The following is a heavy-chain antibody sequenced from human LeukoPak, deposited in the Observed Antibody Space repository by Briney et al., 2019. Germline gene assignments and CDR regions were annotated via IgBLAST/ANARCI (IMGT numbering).Heavy chain of an antibody. CDR1: GYTFTGYY. Sequence: ASVKVSCKASGYTFTGYYMHWVRQGPGQGLEWVGWINPNSGGTNYAQKFQGRVTMTRDTSISTAYMELSRLRSDDTAVYYCARGRRGSAAPFDYWGQGTLVTVSS. D-gene: IGHD6-13*01. V-gene: IGHV1-2*02. CDR3: ARGRRGSAAPFDY. CDR2: INPNSGGT. J-gene: IGHJ4*02.